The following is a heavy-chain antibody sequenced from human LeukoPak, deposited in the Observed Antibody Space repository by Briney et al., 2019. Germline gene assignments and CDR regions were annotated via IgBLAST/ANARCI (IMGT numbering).Heavy chain of an antibody. D-gene: IGHD1-1*01. V-gene: IGHV4-34*01. CDR1: GFTFSSYA. J-gene: IGHJ4*02. Sequence: PGGSLRLSCAASGFTFSSYAMSWVRQAPGKGLEWIGEINHSGSTNYNPSLKSRVTISVDTSKNQFSLKLSSVTAADTAVYYCARALGTGTTGYWGQGTLVTVSS. CDR2: INHSGST. CDR3: ARALGTGTTGY.